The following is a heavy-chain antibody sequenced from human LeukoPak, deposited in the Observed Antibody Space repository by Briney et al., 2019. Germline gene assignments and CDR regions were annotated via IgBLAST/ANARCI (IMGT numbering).Heavy chain of an antibody. D-gene: IGHD5-18*01. V-gene: IGHV4-34*01. CDR1: GGSFSGYY. CDR3: ARWSYGGFDY. Sequence: SETLSLTCAVYGGSFSGYYWSWIRQPPRKGLEWIGEINHSGSTNYNPSLKSRVTISVDTSKNQFSLKLSSVTAADTAVYYCARWSYGGFDYWGQGTLVTVSS. J-gene: IGHJ4*02. CDR2: INHSGST.